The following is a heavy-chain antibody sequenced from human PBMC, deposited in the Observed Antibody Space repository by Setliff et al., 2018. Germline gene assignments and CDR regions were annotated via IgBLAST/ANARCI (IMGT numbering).Heavy chain of an antibody. CDR2: IYYSGSTS. V-gene: IGHV4-31*03. CDR3: ARRASGSYYVQYFQH. D-gene: IGHD1-26*01. Sequence: PSETLSLTCTVSGGSISSGGYYWSWIRQHPGKGLEWIGYIYYSGSTSYYNPSLKSRVTISVDTSKNQFSLDLSSVTAADTAVYYCARRASGSYYVQYFQHWGQGTLVTVSS. CDR1: GGSISSGGYY. J-gene: IGHJ1*01.